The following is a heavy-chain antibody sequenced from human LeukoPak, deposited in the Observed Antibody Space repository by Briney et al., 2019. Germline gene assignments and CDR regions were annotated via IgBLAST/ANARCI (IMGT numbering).Heavy chain of an antibody. CDR2: IYYSGST. D-gene: IGHD3-22*01. J-gene: IGHJ6*02. Sequence: PSETLSLTCTVSGGSISSYYWSWIRQPPGKGLEWIGYIYYSGSTNYNPSLKSRVTISVDTSKNQFSLKLSSVTAADTAVYYCARQDTYYYDSSGYQGHYYYGMDVWGQGTTVTVSS. CDR3: ARQDTYYYDSSGYQGHYYYGMDV. CDR1: GGSISSYY. V-gene: IGHV4-59*08.